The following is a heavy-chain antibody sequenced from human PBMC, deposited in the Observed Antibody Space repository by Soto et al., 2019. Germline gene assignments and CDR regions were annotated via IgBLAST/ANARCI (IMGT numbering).Heavy chain of an antibody. J-gene: IGHJ5*01. D-gene: IGHD3-10*01. V-gene: IGHV4-59*01. CDR3: ARYGSGSSVWFDS. CDR1: GVSISSYY. Sequence: SETLSLTCTVSGVSISSYYWSWIRQPPGKGLEWIAYIYYSGSTNYNPSLKSRVTISVDTSKNQFSLKLSSVTAADTAVYYCARYGSGSSVWFDSWGQGTLVTVSS. CDR2: IYYSGST.